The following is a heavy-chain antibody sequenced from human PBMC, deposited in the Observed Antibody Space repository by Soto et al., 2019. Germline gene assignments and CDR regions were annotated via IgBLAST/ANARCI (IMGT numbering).Heavy chain of an antibody. CDR1: GFTFTNGW. CDR2: ISGSGGST. D-gene: IGHD5-12*01. Sequence: GGSLRLSCAASGFTFTNGWIGWTRPGEGKGLGVVSAISGSGGSTYYADAVKGRFTISRDKSKNTLYLQMNSLRAEDTAVYYCVRSPSGYDSKYWGQGTLVTVSS. V-gene: IGHV3-23*01. CDR3: VRSPSGYDSKY. J-gene: IGHJ4*02.